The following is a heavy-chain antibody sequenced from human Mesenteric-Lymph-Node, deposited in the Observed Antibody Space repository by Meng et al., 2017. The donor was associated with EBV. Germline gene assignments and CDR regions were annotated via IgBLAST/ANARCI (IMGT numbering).Heavy chain of an antibody. CDR3: ATGRGYYFDL. D-gene: IGHD1-26*01. Sequence: EVELVESGGQLVQPGGSLRLSCAASGFTVSNYWMLWVRQAPGKGLVWVSRINTDGTSTYYADSVKGRFTISRDNAKNTLYLQMNSLRVEDTAVYYCATGRGYYFDLWGRGTLVTVSS. CDR2: INTDGTST. J-gene: IGHJ2*01. CDR1: GFTVSNYW. V-gene: IGHV3-74*01.